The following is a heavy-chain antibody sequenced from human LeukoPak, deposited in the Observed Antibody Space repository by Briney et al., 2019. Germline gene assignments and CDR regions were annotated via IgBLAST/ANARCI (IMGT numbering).Heavy chain of an antibody. Sequence: GGSLRLSCAASGFTFDDYAMHWVRQAPGKGLEWVSLISGDGGSTYYADSVKGRFTISRDNSKNSLYLQMNSLRTEDTALYYYATAVTDYWGQGTLVTVSS. V-gene: IGHV3-43*02. J-gene: IGHJ4*02. CDR1: GFTFDDYA. CDR2: ISGDGGST. CDR3: ATAVTDY.